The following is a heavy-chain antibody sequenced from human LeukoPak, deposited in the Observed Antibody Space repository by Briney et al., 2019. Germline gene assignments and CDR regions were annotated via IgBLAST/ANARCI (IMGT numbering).Heavy chain of an antibody. Sequence: MASETLSLTCTVSGGSISSYHWSWIRQPPGKGLEWIGYIYYSGSTNYNPSLKSRGTISVDTSKNQFSLKLSSVTAADTAVYYCARIPKGSSGWFSEDYWGQGTLVTVSS. D-gene: IGHD6-19*01. CDR3: ARIPKGSSGWFSEDY. V-gene: IGHV4-59*01. J-gene: IGHJ4*02. CDR1: GGSISSYH. CDR2: IYYSGST.